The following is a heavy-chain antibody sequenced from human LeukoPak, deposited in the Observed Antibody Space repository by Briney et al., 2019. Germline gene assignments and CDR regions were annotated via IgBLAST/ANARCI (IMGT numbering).Heavy chain of an antibody. Sequence: GGSLRLSCAASGFTFSSYGMHWVRQAPAKGLEWVAVIWYDGSNKYYADSVKGRFTISRHNSKNTLYLQMNSLRAEDTAVYYCARAPYTYYGDYFDYWGQGSLVTVSS. D-gene: IGHD4-17*01. V-gene: IGHV3-33*01. CDR1: GFTFSSYG. J-gene: IGHJ4*02. CDR3: ARAPYTYYGDYFDY. CDR2: IWYDGSNK.